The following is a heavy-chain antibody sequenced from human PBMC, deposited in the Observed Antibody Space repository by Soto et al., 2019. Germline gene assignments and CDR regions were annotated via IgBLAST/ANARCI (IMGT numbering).Heavy chain of an antibody. CDR1: GYTFTGYY. V-gene: IGHV1-2*02. Sequence: ASVKVSCKASGYTFTGYYMHWVRQAPGQGLEWMGWINPSSGGTNYAQKFQGRVTMTRDTSISTAYMELSRLRSDDTAVYYCARDGSPYYDFWSGYYTGMVVDYWGQGTLVTVSS. J-gene: IGHJ4*02. CDR3: ARDGSPYYDFWSGYYTGMVVDY. CDR2: INPSSGGT. D-gene: IGHD3-3*01.